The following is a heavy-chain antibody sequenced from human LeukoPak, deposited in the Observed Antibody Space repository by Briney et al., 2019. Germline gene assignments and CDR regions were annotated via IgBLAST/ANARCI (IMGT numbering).Heavy chain of an antibody. J-gene: IGHJ1*01. Sequence: ASVKVSCKASGYTFTSYYMHWVRHAPGQGLEWMGIINPSGGSTSYAQKFQGRVTMTRDMSTSTVYMELSSLRSEDTVVYYCARGPYCSSTSCYSLHFQHWGQGTLVTVSS. CDR3: ARGPYCSSTSCYSLHFQH. V-gene: IGHV1-46*01. CDR2: INPSGGST. D-gene: IGHD2-2*01. CDR1: GYTFTSYY.